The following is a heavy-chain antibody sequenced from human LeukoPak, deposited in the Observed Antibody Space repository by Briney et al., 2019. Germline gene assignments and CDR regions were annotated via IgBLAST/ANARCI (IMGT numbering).Heavy chain of an antibody. CDR3: ARETVPAIAAPRGLNY. D-gene: IGHD6-13*01. CDR1: GYTFTDYY. CDR2: INPNSGDT. Sequence: ASVKVSCKASGYTFTDYYIHWVRRAPGQGLEWMGWINPNSGDTNYAQKFQGRVTMTRDTSTSTAYMELSRLRSDDTAVYYCARETVPAIAAPRGLNYWGQGTLVTVSS. J-gene: IGHJ4*02. V-gene: IGHV1-2*02.